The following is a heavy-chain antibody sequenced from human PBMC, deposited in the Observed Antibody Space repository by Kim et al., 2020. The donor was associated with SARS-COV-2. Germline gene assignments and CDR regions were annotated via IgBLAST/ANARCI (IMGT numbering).Heavy chain of an antibody. CDR1: GFTFDDYA. CDR2: ISWTSGAI. V-gene: IGHV3-9*01. CDR3: AKNNEGYTYGHKH. Sequence: GGSLRLSCAGSGFTFDDYALHWVRQAPGKGLEWVAGISWTSGAIASAYSVKVRFTSSRDNAQNSLFLQMNNVRPEDTALYYCAKNNEGYTYGHKHWGQGTLVTVAS. J-gene: IGHJ4*02. D-gene: IGHD2-15*01.